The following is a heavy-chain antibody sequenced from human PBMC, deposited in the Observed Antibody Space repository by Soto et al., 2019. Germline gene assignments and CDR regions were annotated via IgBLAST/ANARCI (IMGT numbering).Heavy chain of an antibody. Sequence: QVQLVQSGAEMKKPGASVKVSCKASGYTFTGYYIHWVRQAPGQGLEWMGWVNPNNGGTNYAQNFQGWVTMTRDTSISTAYMELSRLRSDDTAVYYCVTSRVSIAVAGETEYYFDYWGQGTLVTVSS. V-gene: IGHV1-2*04. D-gene: IGHD6-19*01. J-gene: IGHJ4*02. CDR2: VNPNNGGT. CDR1: GYTFTGYY. CDR3: VTSRVSIAVAGETEYYFDY.